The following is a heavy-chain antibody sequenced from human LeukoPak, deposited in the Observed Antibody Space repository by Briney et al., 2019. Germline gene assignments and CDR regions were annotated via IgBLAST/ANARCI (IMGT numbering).Heavy chain of an antibody. J-gene: IGHJ4*02. CDR1: GGSISYHY. CDR3: AREMAATGRGHYFDY. CDR2: GFYSGST. D-gene: IGHD3-9*01. V-gene: IGHV4-59*11. Sequence: TSETLSLTCTVSGGSISYHYWNWIRQPPGKELEWIGYGFYSGSTDYNPSLKSRVTSSVDTSKRQISLKLSSVTAADTALYYCAREMAATGRGHYFDYWGQGALVTVSS.